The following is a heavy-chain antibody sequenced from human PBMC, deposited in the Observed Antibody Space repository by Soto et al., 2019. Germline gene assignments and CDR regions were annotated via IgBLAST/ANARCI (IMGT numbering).Heavy chain of an antibody. CDR2: IYYSGST. D-gene: IGHD2-8*01. Sequence: YYRSGCRLPLGKGLEWIGYIYYSGSTHYNPSLKSRVTISVDTSKNQFSLKLSSVTAADTAVYYCARDGYCTNGVCYTVFDYWGQGTLVTVS. J-gene: IGHJ4*02. CDR1: YY. V-gene: IGHV4-61*06. CDR3: ARDGYCTNGVCYTVFDY.